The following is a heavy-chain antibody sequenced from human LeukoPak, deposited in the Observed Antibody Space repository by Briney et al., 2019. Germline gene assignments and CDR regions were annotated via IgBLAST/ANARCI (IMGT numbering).Heavy chain of an antibody. CDR2: INHSGST. CDR1: GGSISSSGYF. D-gene: IGHD6-13*01. Sequence: KPSETLSLTCTVSGGSISSSGYFWGWIRQPPGKGLEWIGEINHSGSTNYNPSLKSRVTISVDTSKNQFSLKLSSVTAADTAVYYCAREAGIAAAGPFDYWGQGTLVTVSS. J-gene: IGHJ4*02. CDR3: AREAGIAAAGPFDY. V-gene: IGHV4-39*07.